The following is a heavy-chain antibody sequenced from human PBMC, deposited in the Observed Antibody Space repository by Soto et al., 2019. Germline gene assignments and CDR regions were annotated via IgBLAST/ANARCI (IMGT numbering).Heavy chain of an antibody. V-gene: IGHV4-31*03. J-gene: IGHJ5*02. CDR3: AREEVAYYDSGSYNWFDP. D-gene: IGHD3-10*01. Sequence: QVQLQESGPGLVKPSQTLSLTSTVSGGSISSGGYYWSWIRQYPGKGLEWIGYIYYSGSTYYNPSLKSRVTISVDTSNNQFSLKLSFVTAADTAVYYCAREEVAYYDSGSYNWFDPWGQGILVTVSS. CDR2: IYYSGST. CDR1: GGSISSGGYY.